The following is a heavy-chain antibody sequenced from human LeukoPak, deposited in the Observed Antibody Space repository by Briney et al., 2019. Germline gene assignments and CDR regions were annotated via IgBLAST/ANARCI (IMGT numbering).Heavy chain of an antibody. CDR1: GFTFSRYW. J-gene: IGHJ4*02. D-gene: IGHD6-6*01. Sequence: GGSLRLSCAASGFTFSRYWMSWVRQAPGKGLEWVSYISSSSTIYYADSVKGRFTISRDNAKNSLYLQMNSLRAEDTAVYYCARDQGPYSSSSVDYWGQGTLVTVST. V-gene: IGHV3-48*01. CDR3: ARDQGPYSSSSVDY. CDR2: ISSSSTI.